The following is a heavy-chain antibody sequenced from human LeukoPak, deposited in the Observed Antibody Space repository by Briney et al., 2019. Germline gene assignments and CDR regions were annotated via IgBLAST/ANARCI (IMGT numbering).Heavy chain of an antibody. CDR2: VYYSGST. D-gene: IGHD3-10*01. CDR1: SGSNSDDSYD. V-gene: IGHV4-39*01. CDR3: AKQYIPYDGSASSFQY. J-gene: IGHJ4*02. Sequence: SETLSLTCSVSSGSNSDDSYDWGWVRQPPGKGLEWIGSVYYSGSTFHNPSLRSRVIISVDTSANQFSLKLISVTAADTAVYYWAKQYIPYDGSASSFQYWGQGILVTVSS.